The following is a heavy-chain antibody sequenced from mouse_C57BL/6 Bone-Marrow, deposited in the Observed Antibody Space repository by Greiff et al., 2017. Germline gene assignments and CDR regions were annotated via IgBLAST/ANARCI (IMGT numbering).Heavy chain of an antibody. V-gene: IGHV14-1*01. CDR3: TPSMITTRYYAMDY. CDR1: GFNIKDYY. CDR2: IDPEDGDT. D-gene: IGHD2-4*01. J-gene: IGHJ4*01. Sequence: DVQLQESGAELVRPGASVKLSCTASGFNIKDYYMHWVKQRPEQGLEWIGRIDPEDGDTEYAPKFQGKATMTADTSSNTAYLQLSSLTSEDTAVYYCTPSMITTRYYAMDYWGQGTSVTVSS.